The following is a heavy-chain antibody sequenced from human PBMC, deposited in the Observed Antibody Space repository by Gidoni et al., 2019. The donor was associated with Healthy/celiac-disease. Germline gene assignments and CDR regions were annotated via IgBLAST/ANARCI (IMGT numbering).Heavy chain of an antibody. J-gene: IGHJ1*01. CDR3: ARGQRTRLKSEYFQH. V-gene: IGHV4-34*01. Sequence: QVQLQQWGAGLLKPSETLSLTCAVYGGSFSGYYWSWIRQPPGKGLEWIGEINHSGSTNYNPSLKSRVTISVDTSKNQFSLKLSSVTAADTAVYYCARGQRTRLKSEYFQHWGQGTLVTVSS. CDR2: INHSGST. CDR1: GGSFSGYY. D-gene: IGHD1-7*01.